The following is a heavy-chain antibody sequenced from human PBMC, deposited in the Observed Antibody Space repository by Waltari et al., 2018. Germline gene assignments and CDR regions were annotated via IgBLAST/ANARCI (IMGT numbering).Heavy chain of an antibody. V-gene: IGHV3-7*01. CDR2: IKEDGGRK. CDR3: VRNRGWQQFDF. D-gene: IGHD2-15*01. Sequence: EVQLVESGGGLVQPGGSLRLSCAVSGFTLSNYWMGWVRQAPGKGLEWVAGIKEDGGRKDYVDSVKGRFTISRDNAKSTLYLQMNSLRAEDTAVFYSVRNRGWQQFDFWGQGTLVTVSS. J-gene: IGHJ4*02. CDR1: GFTLSNYW.